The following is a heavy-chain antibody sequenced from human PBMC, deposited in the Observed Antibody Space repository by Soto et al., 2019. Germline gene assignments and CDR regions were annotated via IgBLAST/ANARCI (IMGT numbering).Heavy chain of an antibody. V-gene: IGHV4-59*01. D-gene: IGHD5-18*01. CDR1: NGSISHYY. CDR2: LYYTGAA. J-gene: IGHJ4*02. CDR3: ARAFYSSDNDGYPVFDY. Sequence: QVQLQESGPRLGKPSETLSLTCTVSNGSISHYYWNWIRQSPGKGLEWIGYLYYTGAATYNPSLKSRVTMSLDKSKTQFSLKLSSVTAADTAIYFCARAFYSSDNDGYPVFDYWGPGTLVPVSS.